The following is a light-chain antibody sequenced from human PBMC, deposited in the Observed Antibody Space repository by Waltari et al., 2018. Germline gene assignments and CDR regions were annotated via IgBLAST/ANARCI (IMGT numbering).Light chain of an antibody. J-gene: IGKJ2*01. Sequence: DIVMTQSPDSLPVSLGERATINCKSSQSVLYKSDNKNDLAWYQPKPGQPPKLLIYWASTRESGVPDRFIGSGSGTDFTLTISSLQAEDVAVYYCHQYYTTPYTFGQGTKLEI. V-gene: IGKV4-1*01. CDR2: WAS. CDR3: HQYYTTPYT. CDR1: QSVLYKSDNKND.